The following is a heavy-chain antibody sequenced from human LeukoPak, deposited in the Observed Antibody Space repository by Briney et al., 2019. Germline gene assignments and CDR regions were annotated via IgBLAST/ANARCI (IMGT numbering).Heavy chain of an antibody. CDR2: IKYDGSTT. J-gene: IGHJ5*02. V-gene: IGHV3-74*01. CDR1: GFTFSRDW. Sequence: GGSLRLSCAASGFTFSRDWMHWVRHAPGKGLVWVARIKYDGSTTNSADSVEGRFTISRDNAKNTVYLQMNSLRAEDTAVYYCARDNSGWYWGWFDPWGQGTLVTVSS. CDR3: ARDNSGWYWGWFDP. D-gene: IGHD6-19*01.